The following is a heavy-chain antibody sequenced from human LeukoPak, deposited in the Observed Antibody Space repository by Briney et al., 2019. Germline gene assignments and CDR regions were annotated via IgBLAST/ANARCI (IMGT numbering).Heavy chain of an antibody. CDR1: GYTFTGYF. CDR3: ARDIAHGAFDV. J-gene: IGHJ3*01. Sequence: AAVKVSCMDSGYTFTGYFMHWVRPAPGQGLEWMGWLYPNSGGTNYAQKFQGRVTMTRDTSISTAYMELSRLRSDDTAVYYCARDIAHGAFDVWGQGTMVTVSS. V-gene: IGHV1-2*02. CDR2: LYPNSGGT. D-gene: IGHD2-15*01.